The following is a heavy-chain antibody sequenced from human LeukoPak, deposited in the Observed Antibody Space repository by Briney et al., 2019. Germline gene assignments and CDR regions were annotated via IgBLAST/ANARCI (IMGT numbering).Heavy chain of an antibody. D-gene: IGHD6-19*01. CDR3: ARGSSGSTKRYYFDS. Sequence: SETLSLTCTVSGGSISGYYWNWVRQPADRGLEWIGRLYSSGDTYYNPSLKSRLTMSVDTSKNQFSLKLRSVTAANTAVYYCARGSSGSTKRYYFDSWGQGALVTVPS. J-gene: IGHJ4*02. CDR2: LYSSGDT. CDR1: GGSISGYY. V-gene: IGHV4-4*07.